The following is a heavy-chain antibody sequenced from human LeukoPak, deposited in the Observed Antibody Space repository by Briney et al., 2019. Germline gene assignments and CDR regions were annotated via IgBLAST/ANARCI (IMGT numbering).Heavy chain of an antibody. J-gene: IGHJ5*02. Sequence: ASVKVSCKASGYTFTSYYMHWVRQAPGQGLEWMGIINPSGGSTSYAQKFQGRVTMTRDMSTSTVYMELSSLRSEDTAVYYCARGDYYYGSGSYYIGWFDPWGQGTLVTVSS. CDR3: ARGDYYYGSGSYYIGWFDP. CDR1: GYTFTSYY. V-gene: IGHV1-46*01. D-gene: IGHD3-10*01. CDR2: INPSGGST.